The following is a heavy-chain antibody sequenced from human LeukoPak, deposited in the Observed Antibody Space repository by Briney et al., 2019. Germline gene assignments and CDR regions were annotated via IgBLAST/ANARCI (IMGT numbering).Heavy chain of an antibody. D-gene: IGHD6-19*01. V-gene: IGHV4-39*07. CDR2: IYYSGST. Sequence: SETLSLTCTVSGGSISSSSYYWGWIRQPPGKGLEWIGSIYYSGSTYYNPSLKSRVTISVDTSKNQFSLKLSSVTAADTAVYYCARDITHSSGWSAGVDYWGQGTLVTVSS. CDR3: ARDITHSSGWSAGVDY. CDR1: GGSISSSSYY. J-gene: IGHJ4*02.